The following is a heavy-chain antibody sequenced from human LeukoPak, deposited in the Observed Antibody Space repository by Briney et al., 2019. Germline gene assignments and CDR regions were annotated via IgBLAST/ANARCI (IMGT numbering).Heavy chain of an antibody. CDR3: VKTIAVPGNFDY. CDR1: GFTFSSYT. Sequence: GGPLRPSCSASGFTFSSYTMHWVRQAPGKGLEYVSAISPNGGSTYYGDSVKGRFTISRDNSKKTLYLQMSSLRAEDTAVYYCVKTIAVPGNFDYWGQGTLVTVS. CDR2: ISPNGGST. D-gene: IGHD6-13*01. J-gene: IGHJ4*02. V-gene: IGHV3-64D*09.